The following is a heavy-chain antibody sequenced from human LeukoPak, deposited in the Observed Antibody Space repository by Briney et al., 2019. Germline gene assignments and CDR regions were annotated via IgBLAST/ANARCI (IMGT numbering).Heavy chain of an antibody. D-gene: IGHD3-3*01. CDR2: IYYSGST. Sequence: PSQTLSLTCTVSGGSISSGGYYWSWIRQHPGKGLEWIGYIYYSGSTHYNPSLKSRVTISVDTSKNQFSLKLSSVTAADTAVYYCARDPGRFLEWLPRGEAWAPNDAFDIWGQGTMVTVSS. J-gene: IGHJ3*02. CDR1: GGSISSGGYY. CDR3: ARDPGRFLEWLPRGEAWAPNDAFDI. V-gene: IGHV4-31*03.